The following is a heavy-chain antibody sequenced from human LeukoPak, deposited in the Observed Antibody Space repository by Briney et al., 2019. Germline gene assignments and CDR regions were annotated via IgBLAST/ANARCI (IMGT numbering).Heavy chain of an antibody. V-gene: IGHV1-2*02. CDR2: INPNSGGT. J-gene: IGHJ4*02. CDR1: GYSFTGFY. D-gene: IGHD2-15*01. CDR3: ARLESSIAVTDY. Sequence: GASVKVSCKASGYSFTGFYIHWLRQPPGHGLEWIVWINPNSGGTNHAQKIQGRVTMTTDKSIPTAYIELNRANSDHTAVHYCARLESSIAVTDYWGRGTLVTVSS.